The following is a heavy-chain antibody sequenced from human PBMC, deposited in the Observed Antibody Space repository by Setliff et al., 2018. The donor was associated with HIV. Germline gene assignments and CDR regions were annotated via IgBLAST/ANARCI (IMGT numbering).Heavy chain of an antibody. D-gene: IGHD3-10*01. CDR3: ARQNRYYYGSGSFHNWFDP. V-gene: IGHV1-69*10. CDR1: GGTFSSYA. CDR2: IIPILGIA. J-gene: IGHJ5*02. Sequence: GASVKVSCKASGGTFSSYAISWVRQAPGQGLEWMGGIIPILGIANYAQKFQGRVTITADKSTSTAYMELSSLRSEDTSVYYCARQNRYYYGSGSFHNWFDPWCQGTLVTVSS.